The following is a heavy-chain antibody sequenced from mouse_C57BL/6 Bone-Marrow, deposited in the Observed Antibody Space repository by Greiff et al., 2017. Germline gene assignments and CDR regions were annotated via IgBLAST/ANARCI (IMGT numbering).Heavy chain of an antibody. V-gene: IGHV5-17*01. CDR1: GFTFSDYG. CDR3: AKYNGSSPFAD. J-gene: IGHJ3*01. CDR2: LSSGSSNI. D-gene: IGHD1-1*01. Sequence: VQLKESGGGLAKPGGSLKLSCEASGFTFSDYGMNWVRQAPEKGLEWVAYLSSGSSNIYYADTVKGRFTIASDNDKNTLFLQLTSLGSEDTAMYYSAKYNGSSPFADWDQGTLVAFSA.